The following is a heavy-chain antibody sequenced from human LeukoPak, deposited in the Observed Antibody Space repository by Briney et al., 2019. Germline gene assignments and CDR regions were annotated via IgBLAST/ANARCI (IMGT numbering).Heavy chain of an antibody. V-gene: IGHV1-18*01. CDR3: ARGQLVRGWFDP. CDR1: GYTFTSYG. Sequence: ASVKVSCKASGYTFTSYGISWVRQAPGQGLEGIGWICAYNGNTNYARKLHGRVTMTTDTSTSTVYMELRSLRSDDTAVYYCARGQLVRGWFDPWGQGTLVTVSS. D-gene: IGHD6-13*01. J-gene: IGHJ5*02. CDR2: ICAYNGNT.